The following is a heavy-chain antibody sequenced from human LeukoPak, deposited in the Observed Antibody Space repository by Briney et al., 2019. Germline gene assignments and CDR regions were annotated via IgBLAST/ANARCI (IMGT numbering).Heavy chain of an antibody. CDR1: GFTFSSYA. Sequence: AGGSLRLSCAASGFTFSSYAMSWVRQAPGKGLEWVSAISGSGGSTYYADSVKGRFTISRDNSKNTLYLQMNSLRAEDTAVYCCAKVKYCSSTSCYRSPNWFDPWGQGTLVTVSS. V-gene: IGHV3-23*01. CDR3: AKVKYCSSTSCYRSPNWFDP. D-gene: IGHD2-2*02. CDR2: ISGSGGST. J-gene: IGHJ5*02.